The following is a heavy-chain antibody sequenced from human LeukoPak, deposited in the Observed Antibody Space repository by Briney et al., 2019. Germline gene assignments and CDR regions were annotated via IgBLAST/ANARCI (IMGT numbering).Heavy chain of an antibody. D-gene: IGHD5-24*01. J-gene: IGHJ5*02. Sequence: ASVRVSCKASGYTFTGYYMHWVRQAPGQGLEWMGWINPNGGGTNYAQKFQGRVTMTRDTSISTAYMELSRLRSDDTAVYYCARDPKRRGWLQSGNWFDPWGQGTLVTVSS. CDR3: ARDPKRRGWLQSGNWFDP. CDR2: INPNGGGT. V-gene: IGHV1-2*02. CDR1: GYTFTGYY.